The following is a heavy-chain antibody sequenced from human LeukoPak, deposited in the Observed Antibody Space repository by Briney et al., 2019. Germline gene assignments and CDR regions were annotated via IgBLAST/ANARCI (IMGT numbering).Heavy chain of an antibody. V-gene: IGHV3-30-3*01. D-gene: IGHD6-19*01. CDR3: ARDSSGWYYFDY. Sequence: GGSLRLSCAASGFTFSSYAMHWVRQAPGKGLEWVAVISYDGSNKYYADSVKGRFTISRDNSKNTLYLQMNSLRAEDTAVYYCARDSSGWYYFDYWGQGTLVTVSS. CDR2: ISYDGSNK. CDR1: GFTFSSYA. J-gene: IGHJ4*02.